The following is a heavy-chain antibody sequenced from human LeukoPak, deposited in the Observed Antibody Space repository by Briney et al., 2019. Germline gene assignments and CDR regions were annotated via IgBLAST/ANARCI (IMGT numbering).Heavy chain of an antibody. J-gene: IGHJ4*02. Sequence: SETPSLTCTVSGGSISSYYWSWIRQPPGKGLEWIGSIYYSGTTYYNPSLRSRVTISVDTSKNQFSLKLSPVTAADTAIYYCARDGGVVATTEDYWGQGTLVTVSS. CDR2: IYYSGTT. D-gene: IGHD5-12*01. V-gene: IGHV4-59*12. CDR1: GGSISSYY. CDR3: ARDGGVVATTEDY.